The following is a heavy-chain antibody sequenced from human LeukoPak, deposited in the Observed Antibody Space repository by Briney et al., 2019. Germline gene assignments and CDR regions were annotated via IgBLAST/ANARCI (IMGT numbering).Heavy chain of an antibody. Sequence: GGSQRLSCAASGFTISSYTINCRRQAPGKGLEYVSAISGNGGDTYYANSVKGRFTISRDNSKNTLYLQMGSLRPEDMAVYYCAREFHRYCDGSFDFWGRGTLVTVSS. J-gene: IGHJ4*02. CDR3: AREFHRYCDGSFDF. CDR2: ISGNGGDT. V-gene: IGHV3-64*01. CDR1: GFTISSYT. D-gene: IGHD1-1*01.